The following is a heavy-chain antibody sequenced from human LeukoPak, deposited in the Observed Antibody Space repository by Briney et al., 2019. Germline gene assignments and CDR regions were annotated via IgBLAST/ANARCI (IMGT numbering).Heavy chain of an antibody. J-gene: IGHJ4*02. CDR1: GFTFSNAW. V-gene: IGHV3-69-1*01. CDR3: ARDGLHTAHFDY. D-gene: IGHD5-18*01. Sequence: GGSLRLSCAASGFTFSNAWMNWVRQAPGKGLEWVSTVSDTGNIHYSDSVKGRFTISRDNAKNSLYLQMNSLRDEDTAVYYCARDGLHTAHFDYWGQGTLVTVSS. CDR2: VSDTGNI.